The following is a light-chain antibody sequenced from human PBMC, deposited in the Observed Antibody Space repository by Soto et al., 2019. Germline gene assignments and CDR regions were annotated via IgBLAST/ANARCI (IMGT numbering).Light chain of an antibody. CDR2: GAS. V-gene: IGKV3-20*01. CDR3: QQYGRSSYT. Sequence: EIVLTQSPGTLSLSPGERATLSCRANQSVSSSYLAWYQQKPGQAPRLLIYGASSRATGIPDRFSGSGSGTDFSLTISRLEPEDFAVYYCQQYGRSSYTFGQGTKLEIK. J-gene: IGKJ2*01. CDR1: QSVSSSY.